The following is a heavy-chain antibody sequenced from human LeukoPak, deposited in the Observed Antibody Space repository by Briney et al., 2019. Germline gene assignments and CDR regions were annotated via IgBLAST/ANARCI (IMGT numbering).Heavy chain of an antibody. CDR3: ARGGGGILTGFLFDY. D-gene: IGHD3-9*01. J-gene: IGHJ4*02. CDR1: GGSISSSSYY. Sequence: SETLSLTCTVSGGSISSSSYYWGWIRQSPGKGLEWIGSIYYSGSTYYNPSLKSRVTISVDTSKNQFSLRLSSVTAADTAVYYCARGGGGILTGFLFDYWGQGTLVTVSS. V-gene: IGHV4-39*07. CDR2: IYYSGST.